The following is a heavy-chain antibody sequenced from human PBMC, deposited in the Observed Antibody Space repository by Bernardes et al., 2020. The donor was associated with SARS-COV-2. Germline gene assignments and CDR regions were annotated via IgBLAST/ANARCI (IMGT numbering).Heavy chain of an antibody. CDR1: GFTFSSFG. D-gene: IGHD3-10*01. CDR2: ISADGNSP. V-gene: IGHV3-64D*06. Sequence: GESLKISCSASGFTFSSFGMHWVRQAPGKGLEYVSAISADGNSPYYADSVKDRFTISRDNSKNTLYLQMSSLRPDDTAVYYCVKVLLWFGESWGQGTLVTVSS. CDR3: VKVLLWFGES. J-gene: IGHJ1*01.